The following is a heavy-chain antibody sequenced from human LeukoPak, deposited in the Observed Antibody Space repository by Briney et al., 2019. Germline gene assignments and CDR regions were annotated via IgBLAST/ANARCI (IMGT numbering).Heavy chain of an antibody. CDR3: ARVVDGYNPNNWFDP. CDR1: GHTFTSYG. Sequence: ASVKVSCKASGHTFTSYGISWVRQAPGQGLEWMGWISGYNDNTNYAQKLQGRVTMTTDTSTSTAYMELRSLRSDDTAVYYCARVVDGYNPNNWFDPWGQGTLVTVSS. J-gene: IGHJ5*02. D-gene: IGHD5-24*01. CDR2: ISGYNDNT. V-gene: IGHV1-18*01.